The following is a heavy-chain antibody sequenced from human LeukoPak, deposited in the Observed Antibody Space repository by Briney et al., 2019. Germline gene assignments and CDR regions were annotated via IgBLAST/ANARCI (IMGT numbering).Heavy chain of an antibody. CDR1: GFTFSSYA. Sequence: GGSLRLSCAASGFTFSSYAMSWVRQAPGKGLEWVSAISGSGGSTSYADSVKGRFTISRDNSKNTLFLQMNSLRAEDTAVYYCAKDSAFGGEDSWGQGTLVTVSS. CDR2: ISGSGGST. CDR3: AKDSAFGGEDS. D-gene: IGHD3-16*01. V-gene: IGHV3-23*01. J-gene: IGHJ4*02.